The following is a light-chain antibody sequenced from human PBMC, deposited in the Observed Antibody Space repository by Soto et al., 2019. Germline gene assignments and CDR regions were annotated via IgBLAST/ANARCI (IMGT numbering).Light chain of an antibody. CDR3: QQYYSYPRT. J-gene: IGKJ1*01. CDR1: QGISRS. CDR2: AAS. Sequence: IQMTQSPSTLNGSVGYRVTISCQASQGISRSLAWYQQKPGKAPKLLIYAASSLQSGVPSRFSGSGSGTDFTLTISCLQSEDFATYYCQQYYSYPRTFGQGSKV. V-gene: IGKV1-8*01.